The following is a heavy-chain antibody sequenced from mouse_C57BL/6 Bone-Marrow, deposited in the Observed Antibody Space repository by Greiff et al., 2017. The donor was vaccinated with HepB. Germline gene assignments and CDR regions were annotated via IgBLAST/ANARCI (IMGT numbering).Heavy chain of an antibody. J-gene: IGHJ3*01. D-gene: IGHD2-4*01. Sequence: EVQLVESGGGLVQPGGSLKLSCAASGFTFSDYGMAWVRQAPRKGPEWVAFISDLAYSIYYADTVTGRFTISSENAKNTLYLEMSSLRSEDTAVYYCARHRADYDYDEGCAYWGQGTLVTVSA. CDR2: ISDLAYSI. CDR3: ARHRADYDYDEGCAY. V-gene: IGHV5-15*01. CDR1: GFTFSDYG.